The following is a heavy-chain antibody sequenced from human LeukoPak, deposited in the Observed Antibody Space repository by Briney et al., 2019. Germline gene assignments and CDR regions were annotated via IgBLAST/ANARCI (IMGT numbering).Heavy chain of an antibody. CDR1: GFTFSSYS. Sequence: GGSLRLSCAASGFTFSSYSMNWVRQAPGKGLEWVSSISSSSSYIYYADSVKGRFTISRDNAKNSLYLQMNSLRAEDTAVYYCARDYSGGREYFDYWGQGTLVTVSS. CDR3: ARDYSGGREYFDY. D-gene: IGHD2-15*01. J-gene: IGHJ4*02. CDR2: ISSSSSYI. V-gene: IGHV3-21*01.